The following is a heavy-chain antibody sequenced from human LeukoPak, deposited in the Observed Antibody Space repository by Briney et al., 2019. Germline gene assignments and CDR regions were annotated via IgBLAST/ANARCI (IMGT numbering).Heavy chain of an antibody. CDR1: GFTFSSYA. Sequence: GGSLRLSYAGSGFTFSSYAMSWVRQAPGKGLEWVSAISGSGGSTYYADSVKSRFTISRDNSKNTLYLQMNSLRAEDTAVYYCAKYKLSGSGSYSDYWGQGTLVTVSS. V-gene: IGHV3-23*01. J-gene: IGHJ4*02. CDR2: ISGSGGST. CDR3: AKYKLSGSGSYSDY. D-gene: IGHD3-10*01.